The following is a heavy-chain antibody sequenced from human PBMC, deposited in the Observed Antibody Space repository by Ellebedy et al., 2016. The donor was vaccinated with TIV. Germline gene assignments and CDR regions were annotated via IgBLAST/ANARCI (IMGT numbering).Heavy chain of an antibody. CDR3: VRGQSSGVGAPY. D-gene: IGHD1-26*01. Sequence: GESLKISCAASGFTFSNYWMSWVRQAPGKGLEWVANIKQDGSEKYYVDSVKGRFTISRDNAKNSLYLQMNSLRAEDTAVYYCVRGQSSGVGAPYWGQGTRVTVSS. CDR1: GFTFSNYW. J-gene: IGHJ4*02. V-gene: IGHV3-7*01. CDR2: IKQDGSEK.